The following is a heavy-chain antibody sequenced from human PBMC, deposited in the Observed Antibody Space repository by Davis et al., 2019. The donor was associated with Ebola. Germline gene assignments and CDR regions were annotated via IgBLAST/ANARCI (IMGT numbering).Heavy chain of an antibody. CDR3: ARPYQQAKLYYFDY. CDR1: GYTFTSYD. Sequence: ASVKVSCKASGYTFTSYDINWVRQATGQGLEWMGWISAYNGNTNYAQKLQGRVTMTRDTSTSTVYMELSSLRSEDTAVYYCARPYQQAKLYYFDYWGQGTLVTVFS. CDR2: ISAYNGNT. V-gene: IGHV1-18*01. J-gene: IGHJ4*02. D-gene: IGHD2-2*01.